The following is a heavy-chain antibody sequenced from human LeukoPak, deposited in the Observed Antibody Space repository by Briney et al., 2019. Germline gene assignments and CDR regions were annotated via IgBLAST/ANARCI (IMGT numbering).Heavy chain of an antibody. Sequence: PGGSLRLSCAASGFSFSSFAMSWVRQAPGKGLEWVSTITSSGNTYYADSVKGRVTISRDNSRNTLYLQMNTLRADDTAVYYCAKDHGVLLWFGEFQPPYYFDYWGQGTLVTVSS. CDR3: AKDHGVLLWFGEFQPPYYFDY. CDR1: GFSFSSFA. D-gene: IGHD3-10*01. J-gene: IGHJ4*02. V-gene: IGHV3-23*01. CDR2: ITSSGNT.